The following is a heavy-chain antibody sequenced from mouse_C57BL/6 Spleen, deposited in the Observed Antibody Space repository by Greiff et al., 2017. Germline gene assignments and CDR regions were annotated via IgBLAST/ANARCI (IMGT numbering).Heavy chain of an antibody. CDR2: IDPSDSYT. CDR1: GYTFTSYW. CDR3: ARSGYSNYEGVDY. J-gene: IGHJ4*01. Sequence: QVQLQQPGAELVMPGASVKLSCKASGYTFTSYWMHWVKQRPGQGLEWIGEIDPSDSYTNYNQKVKGKSTLTVDKSSSTAYMQLSSLTSEDSAVYYCARSGYSNYEGVDYWGQGTSVTVSS. V-gene: IGHV1-69*01. D-gene: IGHD2-5*01.